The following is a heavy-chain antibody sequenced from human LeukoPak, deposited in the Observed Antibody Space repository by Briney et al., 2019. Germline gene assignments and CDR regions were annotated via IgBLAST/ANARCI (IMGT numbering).Heavy chain of an antibody. CDR3: ARDIAAAGPDY. CDR2: IWYDGSNK. V-gene: IGHV3-33*01. J-gene: IGHJ4*02. CDR1: GFTFSSYG. Sequence: PGGSLRLSCAASGFTFSSYGMHWVRQAPGKGLEWVAVIWYDGSNKYYADSVKGRFTISRDNSKNTLYLQMDSLRAEDTAVYYCARDIAAAGPDYWGKGTLVTVSS. D-gene: IGHD6-13*01.